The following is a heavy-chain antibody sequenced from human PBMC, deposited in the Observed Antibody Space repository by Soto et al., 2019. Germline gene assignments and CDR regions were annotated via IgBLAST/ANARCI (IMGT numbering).Heavy chain of an antibody. Sequence: EVQLVESGGGLVQPGGSLRLSCAASGFTFSSHWMHWVRHAPGNGPVWVSRINGDGNSIRYADFVKGRFTISRDNAKNTLYLQMNSLRGEDTAVYFCAREIIAVSGAIRWFDPWGQGTLVTVSS. CDR2: INGDGNSI. D-gene: IGHD6-19*01. J-gene: IGHJ5*02. CDR3: AREIIAVSGAIRWFDP. V-gene: IGHV3-74*01. CDR1: GFTFSSHW.